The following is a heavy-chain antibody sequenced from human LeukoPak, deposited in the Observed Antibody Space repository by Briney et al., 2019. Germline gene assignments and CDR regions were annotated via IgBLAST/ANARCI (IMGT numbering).Heavy chain of an antibody. V-gene: IGHV4-39*01. D-gene: IGHD3-22*01. J-gene: IGHJ4*02. Sequence: PSETLSLTCTVSGGSISSSSYYWGWIRQPPGKGLEWIGSIYYSGSTYYNPSLESRVTISVDTSKNQFSLKLSSVTAADTAVYYCARARITMIVVVNPPFDYWGQGTLVTVSS. CDR2: IYYSGST. CDR3: ARARITMIVVVNPPFDY. CDR1: GGSISSSSYY.